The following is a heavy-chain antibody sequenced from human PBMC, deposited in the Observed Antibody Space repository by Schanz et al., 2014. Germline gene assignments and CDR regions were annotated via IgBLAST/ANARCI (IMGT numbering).Heavy chain of an antibody. J-gene: IGHJ4*02. D-gene: IGHD6-19*01. Sequence: EVQLVESGGGLVQPGGSLRLSCAASGITFSGYSMNWVRQAPGKGLEWVSGITRQGTTYYADFVKGRFSISRDLSSNTLYLQMNSLRADDSAIYYCAKDHPSSGWPAFDVWGQGTQVTVSS. CDR3: AKDHPSSGWPAFDV. CDR2: ITRQGTT. V-gene: IGHV3-23*04. CDR1: GITFSGYS.